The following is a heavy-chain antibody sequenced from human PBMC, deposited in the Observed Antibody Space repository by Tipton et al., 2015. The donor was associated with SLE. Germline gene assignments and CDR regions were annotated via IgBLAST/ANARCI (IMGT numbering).Heavy chain of an antibody. V-gene: IGHV3-66*01. CDR1: GFTVSSNY. Sequence: GSLRLSCAASGFTVSSNYMSWVRQAPGKGLEWVSVIYSGGSTYYADSVKGRFTISRDDSKNTVHLQMNSLRTEDTAVYFCARGLVRGVIRVVYYYYSMDVWGTGTPVTVSS. D-gene: IGHD3-10*01. CDR2: IYSGGST. J-gene: IGHJ6*03. CDR3: ARGLVRGVIRVVYYYYSMDV.